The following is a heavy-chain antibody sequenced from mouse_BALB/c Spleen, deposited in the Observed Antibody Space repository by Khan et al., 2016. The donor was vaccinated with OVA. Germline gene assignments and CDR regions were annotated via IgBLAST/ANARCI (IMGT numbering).Heavy chain of an antibody. D-gene: IGHD1-1*01. CDR2: ILTGSGST. V-gene: IGHV1-9*01. CDR1: GYTFSSYW. CDR3: ARGFRRYSYAMDY. Sequence: QVQLQQSGAELMKPGASVKISCKATGYTFSSYWIEWVKQRPGHGLEWIGEILTGSGSTNYNEKFKGKATFTADASSNTAYMQLSRLTSEDSAVYNCARGFRRYSYAMDYWGQGTSVTVSS. J-gene: IGHJ4*01.